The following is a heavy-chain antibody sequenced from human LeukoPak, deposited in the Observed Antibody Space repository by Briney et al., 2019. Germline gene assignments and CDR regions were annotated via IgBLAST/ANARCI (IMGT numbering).Heavy chain of an antibody. CDR2: IYSGGST. V-gene: IGHV3-53*01. D-gene: IGHD1-14*01. CDR1: GFTVSSNY. J-gene: IGHJ6*03. Sequence: GGSLRLSCAASGFTVSSNYMSWVRQAPGKGLEWVSVIYSGGSTYYADSVKGRFTISRDNSKNTLYLQMNSLRAEDTAVYYCARVNRYYYYYYMDVWGKGTTVTVS. CDR3: ARVNRYYYYYYMDV.